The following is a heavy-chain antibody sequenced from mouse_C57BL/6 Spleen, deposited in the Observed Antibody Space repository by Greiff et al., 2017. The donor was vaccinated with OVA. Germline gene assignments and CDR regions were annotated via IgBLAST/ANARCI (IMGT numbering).Heavy chain of an antibody. D-gene: IGHD1-1*01. J-gene: IGHJ2*01. CDR1: GFTFSSYA. CDR3: TRVGAITTVVDSFFDY. Sequence: EVKLVESGEGLVKPGGSLKLSCAASGFTFSSYAMSWVRQTPEKRLEWVAYISSGGDYIYYADTVKGRFTISRDNARNTLYLQMSSLKSEDTALYYCTRVGAITTVVDSFFDYWGQGTTLTVSS. V-gene: IGHV5-9-1*02. CDR2: ISSGGDYI.